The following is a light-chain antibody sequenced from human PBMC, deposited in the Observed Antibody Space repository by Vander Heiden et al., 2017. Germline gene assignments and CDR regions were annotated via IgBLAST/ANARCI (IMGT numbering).Light chain of an antibody. J-gene: IGKJ5*01. V-gene: IGKV3D-11*01. CDR3: QQRNNGHST. CDR2: DAS. CDR1: QGVNND. Sequence: ETELTQPPRPLSLAPGERGTLTCRASQGVNNDLAWYQQKPGQAPSLLIYDASNGATGIPARFSGSGSGTDFTLNISSLEPEDSAGYYCQQRNNGHSTFGQGTRLEI.